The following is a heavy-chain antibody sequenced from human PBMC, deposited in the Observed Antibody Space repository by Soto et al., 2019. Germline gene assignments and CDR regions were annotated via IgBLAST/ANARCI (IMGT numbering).Heavy chain of an antibody. CDR1: VYDFSRTW. V-gene: IGHV5-51*01. CDR3: ARLVGAYDSYFDH. J-gene: IGHJ4*02. Sequence: GESLKISCKGSVYDFSRTWIGWVRQLPGKGLDWMGIIYPGDSETRYSPSFQGHVTISADKSISTAYLQWSSLKTSDIGMYYCARLVGAYDSYFDHWGQGTRVTVSS. D-gene: IGHD5-12*01. CDR2: IYPGDSET.